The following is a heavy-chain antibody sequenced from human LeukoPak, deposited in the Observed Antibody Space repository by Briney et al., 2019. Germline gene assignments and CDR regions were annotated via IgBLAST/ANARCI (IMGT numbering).Heavy chain of an antibody. D-gene: IGHD3-22*01. CDR2: INHSGST. J-gene: IGHJ4*02. CDR3: ARGGLNYYDSSGYYF. V-gene: IGHV4-34*01. Sequence: SETLSLTCAVYGGSFSGYYWSWIRQPPGKGLEWIGEINHSGSTNYNPSLKGRVTISVDTSKNQFSLKLSSVTAADTAVYYCARGGLNYYDSSGYYFWGQGTLVTVSS. CDR1: GGSFSGYY.